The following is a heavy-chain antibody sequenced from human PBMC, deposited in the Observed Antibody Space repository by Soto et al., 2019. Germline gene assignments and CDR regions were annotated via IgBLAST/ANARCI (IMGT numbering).Heavy chain of an antibody. CDR2: ISGSGGTI. Sequence: GSLRLSCAASGFAFSNCAMSWVRQAPGKGLEWVSAISGSGGTIFYADSMKGRFAISRDNSKNTLYLQMNSLRAEDTAVYYCAKDTYYFGSGSYYDFWGQGTLVTVSS. J-gene: IGHJ4*02. CDR1: GFAFSNCA. V-gene: IGHV3-23*01. CDR3: AKDTYYFGSGSYYDF. D-gene: IGHD3-10*01.